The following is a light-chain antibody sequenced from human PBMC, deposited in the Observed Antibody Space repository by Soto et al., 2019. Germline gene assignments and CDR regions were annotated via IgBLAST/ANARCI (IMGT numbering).Light chain of an antibody. CDR2: EVT. J-gene: IGLJ1*01. CDR3: SSYTSSDTDV. Sequence: QSALTQPASVSGSPGQSITISCTGTSSDVGLYDYVSWYQQYPGKAPKLMIYEVTNRPSGVSDRFSGSKSGNTASLTISGLQTEDEADYYCSSYTSSDTDVFGTGTKLTVL. CDR1: SSDVGLYDY. V-gene: IGLV2-14*01.